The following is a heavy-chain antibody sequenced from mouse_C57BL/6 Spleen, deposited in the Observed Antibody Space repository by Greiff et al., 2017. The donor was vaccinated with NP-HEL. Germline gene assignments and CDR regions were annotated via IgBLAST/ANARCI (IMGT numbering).Heavy chain of an antibody. CDR2: ISYDGSN. Sequence: EVKLVESGPGLVKPSQSLSLTCSVPGYSITSGYYWNWIRQFPGNKLEWMGYISYDGSNNYNPSLKNRISITRDTSKNQFFLRLNSVTTEDTATYYCARRGNYGYFDVWGTGTTVTVSS. J-gene: IGHJ1*03. D-gene: IGHD2-1*01. V-gene: IGHV3-6*01. CDR1: GYSITSGYY. CDR3: ARRGNYGYFDV.